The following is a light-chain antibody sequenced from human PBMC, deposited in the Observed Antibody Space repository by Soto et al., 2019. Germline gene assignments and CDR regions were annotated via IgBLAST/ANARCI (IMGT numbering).Light chain of an antibody. V-gene: IGKV3-15*01. Sequence: EIVMTHSPATLYASPGERATLSCSASQSVSSILAWYQQKPGQAPRLLIYGASTRATGIPARFSGSGSGTEFTLTISSLQSEDFAVYYCQQYNNWSPAFGQGTKVEI. CDR1: QSVSSI. CDR2: GAS. J-gene: IGKJ1*01. CDR3: QQYNNWSPA.